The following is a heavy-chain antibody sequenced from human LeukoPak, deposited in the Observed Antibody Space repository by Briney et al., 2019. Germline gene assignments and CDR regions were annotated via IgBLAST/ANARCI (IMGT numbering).Heavy chain of an antibody. CDR2: ISYDGSNK. CDR1: GFTFSSYD. D-gene: IGHD6-13*01. CDR3: AKDMGIAAAHPYYFDY. J-gene: IGHJ4*02. V-gene: IGHV3-30*18. Sequence: GGSLRLSCAASGFTFSSYDMHWVRQAPGKGLEWVAVISYDGSNKYYADSVKGRFTISRDNSKNTLYLQMNSLRAEDTAVYYCAKDMGIAAAHPYYFDYWGQGTLVTVSS.